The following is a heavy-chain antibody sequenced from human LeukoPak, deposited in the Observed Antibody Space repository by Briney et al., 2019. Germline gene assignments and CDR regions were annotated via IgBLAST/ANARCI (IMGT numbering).Heavy chain of an antibody. Sequence: SVKVSCKASGGSFSSYSISWVRQAPGQGLEWMGRIIPMVGILNYAQKFQGRVTISADKSTSTAYMELSSLRSEDTAVYYCARVPSVLGWFDPWGQGTLVTVSS. CDR1: GGSFSSYS. CDR3: ARVPSVLGWFDP. D-gene: IGHD6-6*01. V-gene: IGHV1-69*04. CDR2: IIPMVGIL. J-gene: IGHJ5*02.